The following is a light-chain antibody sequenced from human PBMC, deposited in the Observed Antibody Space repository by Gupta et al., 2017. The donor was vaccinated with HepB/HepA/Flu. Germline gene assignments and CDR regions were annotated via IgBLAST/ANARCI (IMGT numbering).Light chain of an antibody. CDR1: RSDVGSYNL. Sequence: QSALTQPASVSGSPGQSITISCTGTRSDVGSYNLVSWYQQHPGKAPKLLIYEVNKWASGVSDRFSGSKSGNTAPLTIAGLQAEDEADYYCCSYASTTGVFGGGTKLTVL. V-gene: IGLV2-23*02. CDR3: CSYASTTGV. CDR2: EVN. J-gene: IGLJ2*01.